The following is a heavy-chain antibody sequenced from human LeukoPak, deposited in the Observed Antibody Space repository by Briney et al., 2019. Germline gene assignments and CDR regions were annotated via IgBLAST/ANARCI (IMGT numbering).Heavy chain of an antibody. CDR3: ARGGVTIFGVVTTIDY. CDR2: INPNSGGT. D-gene: IGHD3-3*01. J-gene: IGHJ4*02. V-gene: IGHV1-2*02. Sequence: ASVKVSCKASGYTFTGYYMHWVRQAPGQGLEWMGWINPNSGGTNYAQKFQGRVTMTRDTSISTAYMELSRLRSDDTAVYYCARGGVTIFGVVTTIDYWGQGTLVTVSS. CDR1: GYTFTGYY.